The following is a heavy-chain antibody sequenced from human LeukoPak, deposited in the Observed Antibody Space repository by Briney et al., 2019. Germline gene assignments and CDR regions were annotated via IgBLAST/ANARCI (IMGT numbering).Heavy chain of an antibody. CDR1: GGSISSGSYY. Sequence: SQTLSLTCTVSGGSISSGSYYWRWIRQPAGKGLEWIGRIYTSGSTNYNPSLKSRVTISVDTSKNQFSLKLSSVTAADTAVYYSARGYCSSTSCYWRYWGQGTLVTVSS. D-gene: IGHD2-2*01. CDR2: IYTSGST. V-gene: IGHV4-61*02. CDR3: ARGYCSSTSCYWRY. J-gene: IGHJ4*02.